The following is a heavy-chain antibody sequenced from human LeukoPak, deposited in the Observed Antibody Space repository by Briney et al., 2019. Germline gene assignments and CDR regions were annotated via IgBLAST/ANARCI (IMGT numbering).Heavy chain of an antibody. CDR1: GGSLRRYY. J-gene: IGHJ6*03. Sequence: SETLSLTCTVSGGSLRRYYWSWIRQPPGKGLELVGYIYYSGSTNYNPSLKGRVTISVDTSKNQFSLKLSSVTAADTAVYYCARLWANYYYSMDVWGKGTPVTVSS. CDR2: IYYSGST. V-gene: IGHV4-59*01. CDR3: ARLWANYYYSMDV. D-gene: IGHD5-12*01.